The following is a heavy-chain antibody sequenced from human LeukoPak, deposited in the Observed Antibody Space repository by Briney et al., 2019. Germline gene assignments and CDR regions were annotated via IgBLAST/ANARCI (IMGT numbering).Heavy chain of an antibody. V-gene: IGHV4-34*01. Sequence: SETLSLTCAVQGDFFSGYHWSWIRQPPGKGLEWIGEINHSGGTNYNPSLKSRVTISVDTSKNQFPLKLSSVTAADTAVYYCATKGYYYMDVWGKGTTVTVSS. J-gene: IGHJ6*03. CDR2: INHSGGT. CDR3: ATKGYYYMDV. CDR1: GDFFSGYH.